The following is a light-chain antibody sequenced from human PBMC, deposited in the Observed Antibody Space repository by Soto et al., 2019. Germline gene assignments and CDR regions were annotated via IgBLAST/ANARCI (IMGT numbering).Light chain of an antibody. CDR3: QQLIGWPLT. V-gene: IGKV3-11*01. J-gene: IGKJ4*01. Sequence: EIVLTQSPATLSLSPGERATLSCRASQSVSSYLAWYQQQPGQAPRLLIYNVSNRATGIPARVSGSGSGTDFTLTISSLEPEDFAVYYCQQLIGWPLTFGGGTKVEIK. CDR2: NVS. CDR1: QSVSSY.